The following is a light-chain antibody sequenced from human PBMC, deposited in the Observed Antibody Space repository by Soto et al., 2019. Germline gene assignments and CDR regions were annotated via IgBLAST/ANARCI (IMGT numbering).Light chain of an antibody. CDR2: GAS. CDR1: ESDSSNY. CDR3: QQYDTSPRT. Sequence: EVMLTQSPGTLSLSPGERATLSCRASESDSSNYLAWYKQKSGQAPRLLIYGASNRATGIPDRFSGSGSGTDFTLTIRRLEPEDFAVYYCQQYDTSPRTFGQGTKVEFK. V-gene: IGKV3-20*01. J-gene: IGKJ1*01.